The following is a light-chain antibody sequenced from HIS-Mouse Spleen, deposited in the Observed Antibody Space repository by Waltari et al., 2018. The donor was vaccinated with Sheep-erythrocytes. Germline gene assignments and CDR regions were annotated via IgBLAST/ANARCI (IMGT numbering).Light chain of an antibody. Sequence: QSALTQPRSVSGSPGQSVTISCTGTSSDVGGYTYVSWYQQHPGKAPKLMIYDVSKRPSGVPDRFSGSKSGNTASLTISGLQAEDEADYYCSSYTSSSSYVFGTGTKVTVL. CDR1: SSDVGGYTY. V-gene: IGLV2-11*01. J-gene: IGLJ1*01. CDR3: SSYTSSSSYV. CDR2: DVS.